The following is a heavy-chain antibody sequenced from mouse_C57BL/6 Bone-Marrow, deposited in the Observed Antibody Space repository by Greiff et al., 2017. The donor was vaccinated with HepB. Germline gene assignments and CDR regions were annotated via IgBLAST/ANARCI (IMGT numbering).Heavy chain of an antibody. CDR1: GYSFTSYY. V-gene: IGHV1-42*01. D-gene: IGHD1-3*01. CDR3: ARRYGSSGWFAY. J-gene: IGHJ3*01. CDR2: INPSTGGT. Sequence: VQLQQSGPELVKPGASVKISCKASGYSFTSYYMNWVKQSPEKSLEWIGEINPSTGGTTYNQKFKAKATLTVDKSSSTAYMQLKSLTSEDSAVYYCARRYGSSGWFAYWGQGTLVTVSA.